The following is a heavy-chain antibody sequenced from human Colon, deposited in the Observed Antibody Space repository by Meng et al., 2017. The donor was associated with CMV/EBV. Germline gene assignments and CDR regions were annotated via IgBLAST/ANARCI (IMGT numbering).Heavy chain of an antibody. J-gene: IGHJ5*02. CDR3: ARLNGGNSGDWFDP. CDR1: GYTFTTYG. CDR2: ISPDNGDT. Sequence: ASVKVSCKASGYTFTTYGISWVRQAPGQGLEWMGWISPDNGDTNCAQKFQGRVTMTTDTSTSTAYMELRNLRSDDTAVYYCARLNGGNSGDWFDPWGQGTLVTVSS. D-gene: IGHD4-23*01. V-gene: IGHV1-18*01.